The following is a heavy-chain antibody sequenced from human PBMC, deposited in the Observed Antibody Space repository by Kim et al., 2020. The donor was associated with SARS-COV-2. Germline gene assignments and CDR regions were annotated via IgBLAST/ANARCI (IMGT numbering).Heavy chain of an antibody. J-gene: IGHJ4*02. CDR2: IWYDGSDK. CDR3: AKNRDYSGSGAIGYFDY. V-gene: IGHV3-33*06. Sequence: GGSLRLSCAASGFTFSNYGMHWVRQAPGKGLEWVAIIWYDGSDKYYADSVKGRFTISRDNSKNTLYLQMNSLRAEDTAVYYCAKNRDYSGSGAIGYFDYWGQGTLVTVSS. CDR1: GFTFSNYG. D-gene: IGHD3-10*01.